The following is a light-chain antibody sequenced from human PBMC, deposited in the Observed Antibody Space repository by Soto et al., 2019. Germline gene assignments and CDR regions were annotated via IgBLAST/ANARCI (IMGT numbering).Light chain of an antibody. CDR1: SSDVGGYNY. CDR2: DVS. Sequence: QSALTQPASVSGSPGQSITISCTGTSSDVGGYNYVSWYQQHPGKAPKLMIYDVSSRPSGVSNRFSGSKSGNTASLTISGLQGEPEVDFYCTAYTSSSTLLYVFGTGTKLTVL. J-gene: IGLJ1*01. V-gene: IGLV2-14*01. CDR3: TAYTSSSTLLYV.